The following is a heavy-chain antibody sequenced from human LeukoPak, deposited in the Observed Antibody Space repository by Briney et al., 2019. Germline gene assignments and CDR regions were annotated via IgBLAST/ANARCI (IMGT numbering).Heavy chain of an antibody. J-gene: IGHJ4*02. Sequence: ASVKVSCKASGYTFTGYYMHWVRQAPGQGLEWMGWVNPNSGGTNYAQKFQGGVTMTRDTSIGTVYMDLSRLRSDDTAVYYCAKTSEIQLWPSYVDYWGQGTLVTVSS. CDR2: VNPNSGGT. CDR3: AKTSEIQLWPSYVDY. D-gene: IGHD5-18*01. CDR1: GYTFTGYY. V-gene: IGHV1-2*02.